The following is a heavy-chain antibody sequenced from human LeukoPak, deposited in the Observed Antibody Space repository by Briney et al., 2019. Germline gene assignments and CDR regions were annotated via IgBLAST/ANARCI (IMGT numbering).Heavy chain of an antibody. V-gene: IGHV4-59*02. J-gene: IGHJ2*01. Sequence: SETLSLTCSVPRDSVSNYYWSWIRQSPGKGLEWIGYVSITGGATYNPSLQCRVTVSVDTSRNQISLKLNSVTSADAALNYCARGSLLRFGPYRRWYFDLWGRGTLVTVSS. D-gene: IGHD3-16*02. CDR2: VSITGGA. CDR1: RDSVSNYY. CDR3: ARGSLLRFGPYRRWYFDL.